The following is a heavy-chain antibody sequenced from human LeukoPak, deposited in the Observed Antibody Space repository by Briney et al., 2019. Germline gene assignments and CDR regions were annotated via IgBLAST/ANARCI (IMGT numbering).Heavy chain of an antibody. CDR2: ISSGSSTI. CDR1: GWTFSSYS. Sequence: GGSLRLSCAASGWTFSSYSMNWVRQAPGKGLEWIPYISSGSSTIYYADSVKGRFTISRDNAKNSLYLQMNSLRAEDTAVYYCARGSDLKYFQYWGQGTLVTVSS. V-gene: IGHV3-48*01. J-gene: IGHJ1*01. CDR3: ARGSDLKYFQY.